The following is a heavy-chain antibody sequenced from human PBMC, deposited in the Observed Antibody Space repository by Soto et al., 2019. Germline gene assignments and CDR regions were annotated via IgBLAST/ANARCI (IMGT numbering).Heavy chain of an antibody. Sequence: QVQLVQSGAEVKKPGASVRVSCKSSGYPFTHYVITWIRQAPGQGLEWMGWISPFNGNTNYGQTLQGRVTLTTDTSTSKGYMELRSLRSDDTAVYYCARDQSFDRTYYYGIDVWGQGTTVTVSS. CDR2: ISPFNGNT. D-gene: IGHD3-16*01. J-gene: IGHJ6*02. CDR1: GYPFTHYV. V-gene: IGHV1-18*01. CDR3: ARDQSFDRTYYYGIDV.